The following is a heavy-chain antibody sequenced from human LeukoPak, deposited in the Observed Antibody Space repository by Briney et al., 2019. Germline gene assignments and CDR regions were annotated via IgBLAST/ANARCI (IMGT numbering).Heavy chain of an antibody. D-gene: IGHD6-6*01. CDR3: AKDRSSSGYWYFDL. CDR1: GFTFSSYG. CDR2: TSYDGSKK. Sequence: GRSLRLPCAASGFTFSSYGMHWVRQAPGKGLEWVAVTSYDGSKKYYADSVKGRFTISRDNSKNTLYLQMNSLRAEDTAVYYCAKDRSSSGYWYFDLWGRGTLVTVST. V-gene: IGHV3-30*18. J-gene: IGHJ2*01.